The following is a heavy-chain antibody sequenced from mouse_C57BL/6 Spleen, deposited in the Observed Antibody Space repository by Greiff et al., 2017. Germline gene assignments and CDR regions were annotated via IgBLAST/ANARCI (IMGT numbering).Heavy chain of an antibody. CDR1: GYTFTSYG. J-gene: IGHJ3*01. Sequence: QVQLQQSGAELARPGASVKLSCKASGYTFTSYGISWVKQRTGQGLEWIGEINPRSGNTYYNEQFKGKATLTADKSSSTAYMELRSLTSEDSAVYFCARRDDGCAYWGEGTLVTVSA. CDR3: ARRDDGCAY. CDR2: INPRSGNT. V-gene: IGHV1-81*01.